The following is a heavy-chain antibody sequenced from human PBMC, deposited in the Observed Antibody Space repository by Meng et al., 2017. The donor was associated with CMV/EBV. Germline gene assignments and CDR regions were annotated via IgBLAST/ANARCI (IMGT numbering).Heavy chain of an antibody. CDR1: GFTFSSYN. V-gene: IGHV3-64*02. CDR3: ARDIGRRGSSSFLYYYYYGMDV. Sequence: GGSLRLSCAASGFTFSSYNMNWVRQAPGKGLEYVSAISSNGGSTYYADSVKGRFTISRDNSKNTLYLQMGSLRAEDMAVYYCARDIGRRGSSSFLYYYYYGMDVWGQGTTVTVSS. J-gene: IGHJ6*02. CDR2: ISSNGGST. D-gene: IGHD6-6*01.